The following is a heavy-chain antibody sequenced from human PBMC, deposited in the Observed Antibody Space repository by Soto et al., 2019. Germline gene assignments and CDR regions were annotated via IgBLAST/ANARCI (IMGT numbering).Heavy chain of an antibody. Sequence: EVQLVESGGGLVKPGGSLRLSCAASGFTFSSYSMNWVRQAPGKGLEWVSSISSSSSYIYYADSVKGRFTISRDNAKNSLYLQMNSLRAEDTAVYYCARARGLWDYGDYNKFYYYYMDVWGKGTTVTVSS. V-gene: IGHV3-21*01. CDR2: ISSSSSYI. J-gene: IGHJ6*03. CDR3: ARARGLWDYGDYNKFYYYYMDV. D-gene: IGHD4-17*01. CDR1: GFTFSSYS.